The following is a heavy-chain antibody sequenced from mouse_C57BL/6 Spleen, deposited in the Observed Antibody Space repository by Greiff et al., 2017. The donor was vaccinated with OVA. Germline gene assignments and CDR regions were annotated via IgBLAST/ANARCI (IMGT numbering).Heavy chain of an antibody. CDR1: GYTFTDYY. D-gene: IGHD2-3*01. CDR2: INPNNGGT. J-gene: IGHJ3*01. CDR3: ARGWLLRGFAY. Sequence: EVQLQQSGPELVKPGASVKISCKASGYTFTDYYMNWVKQSHGKSLEWIGDINPNNGGTSYNQKFKGKATLTVDKSSSTAYMELRSLTSEDSAVYYCARGWLLRGFAYWGQGTLVTVSA. V-gene: IGHV1-26*01.